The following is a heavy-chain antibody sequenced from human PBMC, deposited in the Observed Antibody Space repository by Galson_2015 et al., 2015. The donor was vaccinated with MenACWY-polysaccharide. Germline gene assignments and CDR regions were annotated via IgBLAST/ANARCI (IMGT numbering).Heavy chain of an antibody. D-gene: IGHD2/OR15-2a*01. CDR3: ARGRVDVRVIEAHAMFDY. J-gene: IGHJ4*02. CDR2: INRDGGIT. Sequence: SVRLSCEASGFTFGNYWMNWVRHAPGEGRVWVARINRDGGITDYAESVKGRFTISRDTAKNTLYLEMHSLRAEDTAVYFCARGRVDVRVIEAHAMFDYWGQGSLVTVSS. CDR1: GFTFGNYW. V-gene: IGHV3-74*01.